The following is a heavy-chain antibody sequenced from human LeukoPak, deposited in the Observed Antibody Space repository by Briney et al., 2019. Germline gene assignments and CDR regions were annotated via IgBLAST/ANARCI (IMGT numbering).Heavy chain of an antibody. Sequence: TGGSLRLPCAASGFTFSDYAMSWVRQAPGKGLEWVSAISGSGGTTFYADSVRGRFTGSRDNSKNMLYLQMNSLRAEDTAVYYCAKDRGYYDSSGYYSDYWGQGTLVTVSS. V-gene: IGHV3-23*01. CDR1: GFTFSDYA. CDR3: AKDRGYYDSSGYYSDY. CDR2: ISGSGGTT. J-gene: IGHJ4*02. D-gene: IGHD3-22*01.